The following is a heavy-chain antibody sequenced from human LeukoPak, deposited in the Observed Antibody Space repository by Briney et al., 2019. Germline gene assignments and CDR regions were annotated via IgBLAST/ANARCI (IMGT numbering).Heavy chain of an antibody. CDR3: ARSGWFGERPLDY. D-gene: IGHD3-10*01. CDR2: ITSGGSTI. V-gene: IGHV3-48*03. J-gene: IGHJ4*02. CDR1: GFTFSSYE. Sequence: PGGSLRLSCAASGFTFSSYEMNWVRQAPGKGLEWVSYITSGGSTIYYADSVKGRLTISRDNAKNSLYLQMNSLRAEDTAVYYCARSGWFGERPLDYWGQGTLVTVSS.